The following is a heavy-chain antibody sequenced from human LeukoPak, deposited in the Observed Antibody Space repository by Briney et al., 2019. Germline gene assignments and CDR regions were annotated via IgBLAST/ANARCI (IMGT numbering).Heavy chain of an antibody. V-gene: IGHV1-2*02. D-gene: IGHD2/OR15-2a*01. CDR3: ARVIRGSKFYYFDY. CDR1: GYTFTGYY. J-gene: IGHJ4*02. Sequence: ASVKVSCKASGYTFTGYYMHWVRQAPGQGLEWMGWINPNSGGTNYAQKFQGRVTMTRDTSISTAYMELSRLRSDDTAVYYCARVIRGSKFYYFDYWGQGTLVTVSS. CDR2: INPNSGGT.